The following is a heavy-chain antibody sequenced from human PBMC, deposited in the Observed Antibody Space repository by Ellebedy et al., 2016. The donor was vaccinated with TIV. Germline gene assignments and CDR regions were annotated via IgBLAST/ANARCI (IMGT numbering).Heavy chain of an antibody. D-gene: IGHD3-10*01. CDR2: ITGMFRTV. V-gene: IGHV1-69*13. CDR3: ARGGAYYHRYFDD. J-gene: IGHJ4*02. CDR1: GGTFNSHA. Sequence: SVQVSCKASGGTFNSHAISWVRQAPGQGLEWMGGITGMFRTVTYAQKFQGRVTITADDFMTTAYMELSSLRSEDTAVYYCARGGAYYHRYFDDWGQGTLVTVSS.